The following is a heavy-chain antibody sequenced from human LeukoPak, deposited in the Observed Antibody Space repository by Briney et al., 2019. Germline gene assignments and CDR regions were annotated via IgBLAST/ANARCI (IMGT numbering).Heavy chain of an antibody. CDR1: GFTFSSYW. D-gene: IGHD6-13*01. CDR3: ARETIAAAGIWFDP. CDR2: INQDGSEK. J-gene: IGHJ5*02. Sequence: GGSLRLSCAASGFTFSSYWMTWVRQAPGKGLEWVANINQDGSEKYFEDSVKGRFTISRDNAKNSLYLQLNTLRVEDTAVYYCARETIAAAGIWFDPWGQGTLVTVSS. V-gene: IGHV3-7*01.